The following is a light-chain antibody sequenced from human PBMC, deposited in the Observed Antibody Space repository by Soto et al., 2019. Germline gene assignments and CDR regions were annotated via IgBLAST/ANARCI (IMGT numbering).Light chain of an antibody. Sequence: ESVLTQSPATLSLSPGERVSLSCRASQSVGSYFAWYQQKPGQPPRLPIYDASKRAPGIPARFSGSGSGTDFTLTISSLEPEDFAVYYCQQRSHWPSFTFGPGTTVDV. CDR3: QQRSHWPSFT. CDR2: DAS. CDR1: QSVGSY. J-gene: IGKJ3*01. V-gene: IGKV3-11*01.